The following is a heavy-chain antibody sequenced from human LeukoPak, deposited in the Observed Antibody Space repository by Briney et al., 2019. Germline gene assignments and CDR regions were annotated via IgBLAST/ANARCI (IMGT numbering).Heavy chain of an antibody. CDR3: AKDGAIGELLCFDY. Sequence: GGSLRLSCAASGFTFSSYSMNWVRQAPGKGLEWVSAISGSGGSTYYADSVKGRFTISRDNSKNTLYLQMNSLRAEDTAVYYCAKDGAIGELLCFDYWGQGTLVTVSS. V-gene: IGHV3-23*01. D-gene: IGHD1-26*01. CDR1: GFTFSSYS. CDR2: ISGSGGST. J-gene: IGHJ4*02.